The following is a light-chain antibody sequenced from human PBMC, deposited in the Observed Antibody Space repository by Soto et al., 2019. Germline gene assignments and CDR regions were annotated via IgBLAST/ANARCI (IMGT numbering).Light chain of an antibody. CDR3: CSYAGSSTLV. V-gene: IGLV2-23*01. CDR1: SSDVGSYNL. Sequence: QSALTQPASVSGSPGQSITISCTGTSSDVGSYNLVSWYQQHQGKAPKLMIYEGSKRPSGVSNRFSGSKSGNTASLTISGLQAEYEADYYCCSYAGSSTLVFGGGTQLTVL. CDR2: EGS. J-gene: IGLJ2*01.